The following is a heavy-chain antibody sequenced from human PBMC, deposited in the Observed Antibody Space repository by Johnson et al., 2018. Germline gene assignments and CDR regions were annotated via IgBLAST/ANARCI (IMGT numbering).Heavy chain of an antibody. V-gene: IGHV3-33*06. CDR3: AKEFGYRYGYYSYSLDV. J-gene: IGHJ6*02. CDR1: GFEFSNSA. D-gene: IGHD5-18*01. CDR2: IWYDGGKR. Sequence: QVQLVQSGGGVVQPGRSLRLSCAASGFEFSNSAMHRVRQATGKGLEWVAIIWYDGGKRDWADYLKGRLPISRDNSKITLYLQMDILRAEDTAVYYCAKEFGYRYGYYSYSLDVWGQGTTVTVSS.